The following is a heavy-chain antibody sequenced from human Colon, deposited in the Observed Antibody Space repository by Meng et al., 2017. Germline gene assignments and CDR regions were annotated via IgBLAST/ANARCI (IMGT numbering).Heavy chain of an antibody. CDR1: GGSFSGYY. Sequence: QLQQWGAGLLKPSETLSLTCAVYGGSFSGYYWSWIRQPPGNGLEWIGEINHSGSTNYNPSLKSRVTISVDTSKNQFSLKLSSVTAADTAVYYCARERLSSGWYGGRWFDPWGQGTLVTVSS. CDR3: ARERLSSGWYGGRWFDP. CDR2: INHSGST. V-gene: IGHV4-34*01. D-gene: IGHD6-19*01. J-gene: IGHJ5*01.